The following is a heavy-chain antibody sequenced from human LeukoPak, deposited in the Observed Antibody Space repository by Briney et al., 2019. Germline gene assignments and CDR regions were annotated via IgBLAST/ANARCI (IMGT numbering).Heavy chain of an antibody. CDR3: ARGLVAGTPPDLDY. CDR2: INWNGGSI. D-gene: IGHD6-19*01. Sequence: GGSLRLSCAASGFTFDDYGMSWVRQAPGKGLEWVSGINWNGGSIGYADSVKGRFTISRDNAKNSLYLQMNSLRAEDTALYYCARGLVAGTPPDLDYWGQGTLVTVSS. V-gene: IGHV3-20*04. CDR1: GFTFDDYG. J-gene: IGHJ4*02.